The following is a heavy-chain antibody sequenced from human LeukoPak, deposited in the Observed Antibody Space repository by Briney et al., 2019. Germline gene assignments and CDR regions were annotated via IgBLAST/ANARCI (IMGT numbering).Heavy chain of an antibody. CDR1: GFAISNNY. CDR2: IYDGGDT. V-gene: IGHV3-66*01. J-gene: IGHJ4*02. CDR3: ARAGPYYYDSGSSFDY. Sequence: PGGSLRLSCAASGFAISNNYMTWVRQAPGKGLEWVSVIYDGGDTYYADSAKGRFTISRDNSKNTLYLQMNSLRAEDTAVYYCARAGPYYYDSGSSFDYWGQGTLVTVSS. D-gene: IGHD3-10*01.